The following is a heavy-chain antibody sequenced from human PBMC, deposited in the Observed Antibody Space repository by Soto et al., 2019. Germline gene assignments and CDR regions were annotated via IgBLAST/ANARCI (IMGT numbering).Heavy chain of an antibody. V-gene: IGHV3-21*01. CDR1: GFTFSSYS. CDR3: AGGGSSRY. D-gene: IGHD1-26*01. CDR2: ISSSSSYI. J-gene: IGHJ4*02. Sequence: EVQLVESGGGLGKPGGSLRLSCAASGFTFSSYSMNWVRQAPGKGLEWVSSISSSSSYIYYADSVKGRFTISRDNAKNSLHLKMNSLRAEDPAVYYCAGGGSSRYWGQGTLVTVSS.